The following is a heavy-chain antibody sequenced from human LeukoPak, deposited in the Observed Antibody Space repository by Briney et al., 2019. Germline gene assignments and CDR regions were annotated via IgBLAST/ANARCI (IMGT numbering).Heavy chain of an antibody. CDR1: GGSISSYY. J-gene: IGHJ4*02. CDR3: AGAGGGYSFDY. CDR2: IYYSGST. D-gene: IGHD3-22*01. Sequence: SETLSLTCTVSGGSISSYYWSWIRQSPGKGLEWIGYIYYSGSTNYNPSLKSRVTISVDMSKNQVSLKLSSVTAADTAVYYCAGAGGGYSFDYWGQGTLVTVSS. V-gene: IGHV4-59*01.